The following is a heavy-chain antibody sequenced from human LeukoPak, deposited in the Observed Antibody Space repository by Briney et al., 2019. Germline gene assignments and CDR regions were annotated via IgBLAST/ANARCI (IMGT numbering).Heavy chain of an antibody. J-gene: IGHJ4*02. D-gene: IGHD3-10*01. CDR2: FDPEDGET. CDR3: ATGGRGSGSYYFDY. CDR1: GYTLTEFS. Sequence: ASVKVSCKVSGYTLTEFSMHWVRQAPGKGLEWKGGFDPEDGETIYAQKFQGRVTMTEDTSTDTAYMELSSLRSEDTAVYYCATGGRGSGSYYFDYWGQGTLVTVSS. V-gene: IGHV1-24*01.